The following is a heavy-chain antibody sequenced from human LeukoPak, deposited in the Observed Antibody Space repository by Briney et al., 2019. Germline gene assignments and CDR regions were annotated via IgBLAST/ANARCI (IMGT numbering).Heavy chain of an antibody. Sequence: SETLSLTCTVSGGSFSSSSYYWGWIRQPPGKGLEWIGSIYYSGSTYSNPSLKSRVTISVDTSKNQFSLKLSSVTAADTAVYYCARHNYDSSGFLKYWGQGTLVTVHS. CDR3: ARHNYDSSGFLKY. J-gene: IGHJ4*02. CDR2: IYYSGST. D-gene: IGHD3-22*01. CDR1: GGSFSSSSYY. V-gene: IGHV4-39*01.